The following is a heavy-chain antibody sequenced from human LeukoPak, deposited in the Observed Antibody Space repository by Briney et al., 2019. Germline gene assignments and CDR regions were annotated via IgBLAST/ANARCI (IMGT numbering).Heavy chain of an antibody. Sequence: SETLSLTCTVSGGSISSYCWSWIRQPAGKGLEWIGRIYTSGSTNYNPSLKSRVTMSVDTSKNQFSLKLSSVTAADTAVYYCARDQSSAAWRLGAFDIWGQGTMVTVSS. CDR3: ARDQSSAAWRLGAFDI. CDR2: IYTSGST. D-gene: IGHD2-21*01. J-gene: IGHJ3*02. V-gene: IGHV4-4*07. CDR1: GGSISSYC.